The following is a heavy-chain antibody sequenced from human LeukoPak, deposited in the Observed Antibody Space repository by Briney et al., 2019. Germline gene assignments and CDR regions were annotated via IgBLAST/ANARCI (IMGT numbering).Heavy chain of an antibody. CDR3: ARERPCSTSCYYYYYMDV. V-gene: IGHV4-4*07. CDR2: IYTSGST. CDR1: GCSIRSYY. D-gene: IGHD2-2*01. J-gene: IGHJ6*03. Sequence: SETLSLTCTVSGCSIRSYYWSWIRQPAGKGLEGLGRIYTSGSTNYNPSLKGRVTMSVDTSKNKFSLKLSSVTAADTAVYYCARERPCSTSCYYYYYMDVWGKGTTVTISS.